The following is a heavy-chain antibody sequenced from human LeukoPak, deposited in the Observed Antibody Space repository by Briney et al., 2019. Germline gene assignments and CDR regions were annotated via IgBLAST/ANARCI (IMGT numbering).Heavy chain of an antibody. Sequence: GGSLRLSCAASGFSFSSYWMHWVRQAPGKGLVWVSRIKSDGKTNHADSVKGRFTISRDNAKNTVSLQMNSLRAEDTGVYYCARAPSEIGGYYPEYFRHWGQGTLVTVSS. CDR3: ARAPSEIGGYYPEYFRH. CDR2: IKSDGKT. V-gene: IGHV3-74*01. CDR1: GFSFSSYW. D-gene: IGHD3-22*01. J-gene: IGHJ1*01.